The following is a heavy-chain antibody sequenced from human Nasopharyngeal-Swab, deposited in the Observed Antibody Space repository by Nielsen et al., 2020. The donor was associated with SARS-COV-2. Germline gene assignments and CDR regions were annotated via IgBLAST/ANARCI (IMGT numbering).Heavy chain of an antibody. V-gene: IGHV1-46*01. J-gene: IGHJ6*02. CDR2: INPSGGST. D-gene: IGHD2-2*02. Sequence: ASVKVSCKASGYTFTSYYMHWVRQAPGQGLEWMGIINPSGGSTSYAQKFQGRVTMTRDTPTSTVYMELSSLRSEDTAVYYCARDRKYCSSTSCYTDGMDVWGQGTTVTVSS. CDR3: ARDRKYCSSTSCYTDGMDV. CDR1: GYTFTSYY.